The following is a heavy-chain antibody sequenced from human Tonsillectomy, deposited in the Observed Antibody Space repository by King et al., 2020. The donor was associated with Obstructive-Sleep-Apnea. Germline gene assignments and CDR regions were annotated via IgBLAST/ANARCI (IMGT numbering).Heavy chain of an antibody. D-gene: IGHD1-1*01. J-gene: IGHJ4*02. CDR2: IKKDGSER. CDR1: GFSFSNYW. V-gene: IGHV3-7*01. Sequence: VQLVESGGGLVQPGGSLRLSCTVSGFSFSNYWMSWVRQAPGKGLEWVANIKKDGSERYYVDAVKGRFTISRDNAKNSLFLQMNSLRGEDTAVYFCALITGSDYWGQGTMVTVSS. CDR3: ALITGSDY.